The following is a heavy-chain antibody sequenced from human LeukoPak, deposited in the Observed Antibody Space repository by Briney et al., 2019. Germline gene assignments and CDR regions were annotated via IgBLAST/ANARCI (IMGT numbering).Heavy chain of an antibody. Sequence: ASVKVSCKASGYTFTSYDINWVRQATGQGLEWMGWMNPNSGNTGYAQKFQGRVTMTRNTSISTAYMELSSLRSEDTAVYYCARGGITIFGVDQEYYFDYWGQGTLVTVSS. D-gene: IGHD3-3*01. CDR2: MNPNSGNT. V-gene: IGHV1-8*01. J-gene: IGHJ4*02. CDR1: GYTFTSYD. CDR3: ARGGITIFGVDQEYYFDY.